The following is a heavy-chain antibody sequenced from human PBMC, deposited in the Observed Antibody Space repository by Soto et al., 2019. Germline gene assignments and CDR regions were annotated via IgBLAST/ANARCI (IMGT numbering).Heavy chain of an antibody. Sequence: QVQLQQWGAGLLKPSETLSLTCAVYGGSFSGYYWSWIRQPPGKGLEWIGEINHSGSTNYTPSLKCRVTITVDASQNQFSLKLSSVTAADTAVYYCARGSYDFWSGYSTRAFDIWGQGTMVTVSS. D-gene: IGHD3-3*01. CDR3: ARGSYDFWSGYSTRAFDI. CDR2: INHSGST. J-gene: IGHJ3*02. CDR1: GGSFSGYY. V-gene: IGHV4-34*01.